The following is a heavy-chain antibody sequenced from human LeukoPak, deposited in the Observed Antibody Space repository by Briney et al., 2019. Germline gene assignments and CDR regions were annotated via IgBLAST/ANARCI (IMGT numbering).Heavy chain of an antibody. CDR2: ISGYSGKT. CDR3: ARDEGWEFPYYFDY. J-gene: IGHJ4*01. Sequence: AAVKVSCKASGYIYTSFGISWVRHAPGQGLEWVGWISGYSGKTQYAQKIEDRLTMTTNTSTGTAYMELRSLRSDDTVVYYCARDEGWEFPYYFDYWGQGTLITVSS. CDR1: GYIYTSFG. D-gene: IGHD1-26*01. V-gene: IGHV1-18*01.